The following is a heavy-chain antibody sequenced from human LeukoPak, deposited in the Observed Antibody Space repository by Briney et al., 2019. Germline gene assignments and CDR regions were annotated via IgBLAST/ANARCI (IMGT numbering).Heavy chain of an antibody. D-gene: IGHD1-14*01. V-gene: IGHV3-23*01. J-gene: IGHJ6*02. CDR2: ISGTTSGT. CDR3: AKVRTYFYHGLDV. CDR1: GFPFSYFS. Sequence: GGSLRLSCAASGFPFSYFSLNWVRQAPGKGLEWVSGISGTTSGTYYADSVKGRFTISRDNSKNTLFLQVNSLRAEDTAVYYCAKVRTYFYHGLDVWGQGTTVTVSS.